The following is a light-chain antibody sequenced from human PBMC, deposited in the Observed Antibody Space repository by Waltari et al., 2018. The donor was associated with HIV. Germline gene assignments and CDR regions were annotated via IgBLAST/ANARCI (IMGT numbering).Light chain of an antibody. CDR2: DAS. Sequence: EIVMTQSPATLSVSPGERATLSCRASQSVGSKFAWYQQKPGQAPRLLIYDASTRATGSPARFSGSGSGTEFTLTISSLQSEDFAVYYCQQYNNWPPRTFGQGTKVEIK. V-gene: IGKV3-15*01. CDR3: QQYNNWPPRT. CDR1: QSVGSK. J-gene: IGKJ1*01.